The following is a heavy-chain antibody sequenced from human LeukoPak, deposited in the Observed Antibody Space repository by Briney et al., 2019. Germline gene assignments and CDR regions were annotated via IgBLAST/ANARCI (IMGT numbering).Heavy chain of an antibody. D-gene: IGHD6-13*01. CDR3: AKDGSSWYSYYFDY. J-gene: IGHJ4*02. Sequence: PGGSLRLSCTGSGFTFSSYAMSWVRQAPGKGLEWVSAISGSGGSTYYADSVKGRFTISRDNSKNTLYLQMNSLRAEDTAVYYCAKDGSSWYSYYFDYWGQGTLVTVSS. V-gene: IGHV3-23*01. CDR1: GFTFSSYA. CDR2: ISGSGGST.